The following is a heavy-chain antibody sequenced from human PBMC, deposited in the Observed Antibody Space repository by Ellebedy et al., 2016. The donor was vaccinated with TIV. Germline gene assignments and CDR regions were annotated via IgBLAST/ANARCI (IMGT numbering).Heavy chain of an antibody. Sequence: ASVKVSCXASGYTFTSHIINWVRQAPGQRLGWLGWINAGNGNTKYSQKFQGRVTITRDTSTSTVYMEMSSLRSEDTAVFYCARDPEGAYYYGSGKFDYWGQGTLVTVSS. D-gene: IGHD3-10*01. V-gene: IGHV1-3*01. CDR1: GYTFTSHI. J-gene: IGHJ4*02. CDR3: ARDPEGAYYYGSGKFDY. CDR2: INAGNGNT.